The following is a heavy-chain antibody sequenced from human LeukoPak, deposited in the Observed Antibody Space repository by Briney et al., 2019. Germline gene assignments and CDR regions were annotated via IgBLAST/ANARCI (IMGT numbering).Heavy chain of an antibody. CDR3: ARGRMGSGSPYNWFDP. V-gene: IGHV1-8*03. Sequence: GASVKVSCKASGYTFTSYDINWVRQATGQGLEWMGWMNPNSGNTGYAQKFQGRVTITRNTSISTAYMELSSLRSEDTAVYYCARGRMGSGSPYNWFDPWGQGTLVTVSS. CDR2: MNPNSGNT. D-gene: IGHD1-26*01. J-gene: IGHJ5*02. CDR1: GYTFTSYD.